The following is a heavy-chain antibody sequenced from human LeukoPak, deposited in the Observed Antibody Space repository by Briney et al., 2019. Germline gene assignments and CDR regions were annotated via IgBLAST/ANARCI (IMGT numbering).Heavy chain of an antibody. J-gene: IGHJ4*02. V-gene: IGHV5-51*01. CDR3: ARPYTAMGEYYFDY. D-gene: IGHD5-18*01. CDR1: GYSFTSYW. CDR2: IYPGDSDT. Sequence: GESLKISCKGSGYSFTSYWIGWVRQMPGRGLVWMGIIYPGDSDTRYSPSFQGQVTISADKSISTAYLQWSSLKASDAAMYYCARPYTAMGEYYFDYWGQGTLVTVSS.